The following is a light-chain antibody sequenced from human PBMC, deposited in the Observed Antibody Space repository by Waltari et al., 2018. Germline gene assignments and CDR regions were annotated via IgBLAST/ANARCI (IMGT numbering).Light chain of an antibody. CDR1: VLAKKY. V-gene: IGLV3-27*01. CDR3: YSATDNYRV. Sequence: SYELTQPSSVSVSPGQTARITCSGDVLAKKYARWFQPKPGQAPGVVIYKDRERPSGIPERFSGSSSGTTVTLTISGAQVEDEGDYYCYSATDNYRVFGGGTKLTVL. J-gene: IGLJ3*02. CDR2: KDR.